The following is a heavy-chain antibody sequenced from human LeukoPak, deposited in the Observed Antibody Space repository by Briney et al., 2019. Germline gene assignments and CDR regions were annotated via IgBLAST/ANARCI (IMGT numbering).Heavy chain of an antibody. D-gene: IGHD2-2*01. CDR2: IWYDGSNK. CDR1: GFTFSSYG. V-gene: IGHV3-33*01. Sequence: GGSLRLSCAASGFTFSSYGMHWVRQAPGKGLEWVAVIWYDGSNKYYADSVKGRFTIPRDNSKNTLYLQMNSLRAEDTAVYYCARDRSSRLPSDFDYWGQGTLVTVSS. CDR3: ARDRSSRLPSDFDY. J-gene: IGHJ4*02.